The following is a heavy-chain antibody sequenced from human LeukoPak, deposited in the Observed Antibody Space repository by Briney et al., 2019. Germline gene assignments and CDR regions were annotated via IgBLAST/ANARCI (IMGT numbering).Heavy chain of an antibody. CDR2: ISSNGGST. CDR3: ARAVGAFDI. Sequence: PGGSLRLSCAASGFTFSSYGMHWVRQAPGKGLEYVSAISSNGGSTFYANSVKGRFTISRDNSKNTLYLQMGSLRAEDMAVYYCARAVGAFDIWGQGTMVTVSS. CDR1: GFTFSSYG. V-gene: IGHV3-64*01. J-gene: IGHJ3*02. D-gene: IGHD1-26*01.